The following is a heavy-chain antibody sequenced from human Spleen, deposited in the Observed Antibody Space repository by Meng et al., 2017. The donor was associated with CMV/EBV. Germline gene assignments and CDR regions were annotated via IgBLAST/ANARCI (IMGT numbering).Heavy chain of an antibody. V-gene: IGHV4-61*01. CDR3: ARGRFLKWSDAFDT. CDR1: GGSVSSNSYF. D-gene: IGHD3-3*01. Sequence: GSLRLSCSVSGGSVSSNSYFWSWIRQPPGKGVELIGYIYYSGGTSYNPSPKSRVTLSVDTSKNQFSLKLSSVTAADTAVYYCARGRFLKWSDAFDTWGQGTEVTVSS. J-gene: IGHJ3*02. CDR2: IYYSGGT.